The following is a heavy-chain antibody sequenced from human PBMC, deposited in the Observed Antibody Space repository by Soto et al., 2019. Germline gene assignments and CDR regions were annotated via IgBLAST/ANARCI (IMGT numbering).Heavy chain of an antibody. Sequence: LRLSCAGSGFTFGTYSTNWVRQAAGKGLEWIAYISYDSDTIQYADSVKGRFTISRDNAKNSLYLQMNSLRAEDTAVYYCASANEGYSSSRVRHIDIWGQGTMVTVSS. CDR1: GFTFGTYS. V-gene: IGHV3-48*01. J-gene: IGHJ3*02. CDR2: ISYDSDTI. D-gene: IGHD6-6*01. CDR3: ASANEGYSSSRVRHIDI.